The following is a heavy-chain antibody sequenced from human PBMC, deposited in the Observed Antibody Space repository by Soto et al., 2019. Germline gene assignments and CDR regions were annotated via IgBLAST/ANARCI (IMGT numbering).Heavy chain of an antibody. CDR1: GGTLTDYI. CDR3: AKDRSDYGDFVFDN. CDR2: IAPMIGIA. J-gene: IGHJ4*02. V-gene: IGHV1-69*08. D-gene: IGHD4-17*01. Sequence: QVQLVQSGAEVREPGSSVKVSCKTSGGTLTDYIISWVRQAPGQGLEWMGRIAPMIGIADYARKFQGRVTITADTSTNTAYVEVTSLRPEDTAIYYCAKDRSDYGDFVFDNWGRGTLVTVSS.